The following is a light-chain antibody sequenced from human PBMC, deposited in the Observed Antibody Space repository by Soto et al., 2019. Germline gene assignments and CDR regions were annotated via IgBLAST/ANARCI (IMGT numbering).Light chain of an antibody. CDR1: QSVTTN. CDR3: QQRATWQPLIT. V-gene: IGKV3D-11*02. CDR2: EIS. J-gene: IGKJ3*01. Sequence: EIVLTQSPATLSLSPGERATLSCRTSQSVTTNFAWYQQKPGQAPRLLIYEISNRATGIPDRFSGSGPGTDFTLTISNLEPEDFAVYYCQQRATWQPLITVGPGTKVEIK.